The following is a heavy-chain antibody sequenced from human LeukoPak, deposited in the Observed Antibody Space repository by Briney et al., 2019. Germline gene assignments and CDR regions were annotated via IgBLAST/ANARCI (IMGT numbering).Heavy chain of an antibody. CDR1: GFTFSSYA. CDR3: ARERFRAYDFWSGYCFDY. CDR2: ISYDGSNK. V-gene: IGHV3-30-3*01. D-gene: IGHD3-3*01. Sequence: PGGSLRLSCAASGFTFSSYAMHWVRQAPGKGLEWVAVISYDGSNKYYADSVKGRFTISRDNSKNTLYLQMNSLRAEDTAVYYCARERFRAYDFWSGYCFDYWGQGTLVTVSS. J-gene: IGHJ4*02.